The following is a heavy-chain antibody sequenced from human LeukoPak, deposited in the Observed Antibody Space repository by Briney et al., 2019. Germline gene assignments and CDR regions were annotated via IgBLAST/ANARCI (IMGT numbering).Heavy chain of an antibody. CDR2: INHSGST. D-gene: IGHD3-10*01. CDR1: GGSFSGYY. V-gene: IGHV4-34*01. Sequence: SETLSLTCAVYGGSFSGYYWSWIRQPPGKGLEWIGEINHSGSTNYNPSLKSRVTISVDTSKNQFSLKLSSVTAADTAVYYCARQRGGYYYGLGSYPRRYYMDVWGKGTTVTISS. J-gene: IGHJ6*03. CDR3: ARQRGGYYYGLGSYPRRYYMDV.